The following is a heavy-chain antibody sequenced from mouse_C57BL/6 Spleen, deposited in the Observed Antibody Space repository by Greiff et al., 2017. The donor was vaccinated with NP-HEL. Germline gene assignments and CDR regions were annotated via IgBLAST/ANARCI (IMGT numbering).Heavy chain of an antibody. D-gene: IGHD2-1*01. CDR1: GYTFTDYE. CDR2: IDPETGGT. Sequence: QVQLQQPGAELVRPGASVTLSCKASGYTFTDYEMHWVKQTPVHGLEWIGAIDPETGGTAYNQKFKGKAILTADKSSSTAYMELRSLTSEDSAVYYCTRSVYYGNPYYFDYWGQGTTLTVSS. CDR3: TRSVYYGNPYYFDY. J-gene: IGHJ2*01. V-gene: IGHV1-15*01.